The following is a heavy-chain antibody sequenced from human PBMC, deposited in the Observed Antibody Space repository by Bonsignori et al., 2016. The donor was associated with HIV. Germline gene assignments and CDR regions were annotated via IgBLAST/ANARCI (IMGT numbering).Heavy chain of an antibody. V-gene: IGHV3-7*01. D-gene: IGHD6-13*01. Sequence: EAQLVESGGGLVQPGGSLRLTCAASGFTFSSYWMSWVRQAPGKGPEWVANINENGGEKYHVDSVKGRFTISRDNAKNSLYLQMNSLRAEDTAVYYCAREGVSHIAGAFIYGL. J-gene: IGHJ6*01. CDR3: AREGVSHIAGAFIYGL. CDR2: INENGGEK. CDR1: GFTFSSYW.